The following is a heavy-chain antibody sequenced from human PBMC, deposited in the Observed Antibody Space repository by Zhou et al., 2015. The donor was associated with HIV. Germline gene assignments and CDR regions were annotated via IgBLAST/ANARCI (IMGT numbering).Heavy chain of an antibody. J-gene: IGHJ5*02. CDR1: GAAFNTFN. D-gene: IGHD2-15*01. CDR3: SVGDQVSSPVRWSGGYISPAAPES. CDR2: IIPVFDTA. Sequence: QVQLVQSGAELAKPGSSVRVSCRTYGAAFNTFNINWIRQAPGRGLEWMGGIIPVFDTADYARKFQGKVTIAADASSKTGFLELKNLRPEDTAVYYCSVGDQVSSPVRWSGGYISPAAPESWGQGTLVTVSS. V-gene: IGHV1-69*01.